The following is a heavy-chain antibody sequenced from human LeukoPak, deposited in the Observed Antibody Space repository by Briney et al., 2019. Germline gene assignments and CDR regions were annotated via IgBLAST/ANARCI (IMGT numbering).Heavy chain of an antibody. Sequence: GGSLRLSCAASGFTFSSYAMSWVRQAPGKGLEWVSVISASGGRTSYADSVKGRFTVSRDNSRDTLYLQMGSLRVEDTAVYYCARMGGSNWNREINWFDPWGQGTLVTVSS. CDR3: ARMGGSNWNREINWFDP. V-gene: IGHV3-23*01. CDR2: ISASGGRT. D-gene: IGHD1-1*01. J-gene: IGHJ5*02. CDR1: GFTFSSYA.